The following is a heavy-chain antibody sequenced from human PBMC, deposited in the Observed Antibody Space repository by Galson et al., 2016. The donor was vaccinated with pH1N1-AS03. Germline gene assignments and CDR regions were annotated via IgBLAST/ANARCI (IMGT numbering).Heavy chain of an antibody. Sequence: CKASGGTFSSYVINWVRQAPGQGLEWMGRIIPSLDVPNYAQKFQGRVTITADNSTRTAYMKLSSLRSEHTAVYYCARDSTITGTTEDDALDIWGQGTMVNVSS. CDR1: GGTFSSYV. CDR2: IIPSLDVP. CDR3: ARDSTITGTTEDDALDI. V-gene: IGHV1-69*04. D-gene: IGHD1-14*01. J-gene: IGHJ3*02.